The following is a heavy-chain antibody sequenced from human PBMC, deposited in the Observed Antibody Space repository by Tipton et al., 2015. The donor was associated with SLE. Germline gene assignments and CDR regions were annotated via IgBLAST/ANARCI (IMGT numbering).Heavy chain of an antibody. V-gene: IGHV5-51*03. Sequence: QLVQSGAKVKKPGESLKISCKGSGYSFANYWIGWVRQMPGKSLEWMGVIWPSDLDVRYGPSFQCQVTISADKSISTAYLHWSSLKASDTATYYCARRGSAETKMDVWGQGTTVSV. CDR2: IWPSDLDV. CDR1: GYSFANYW. J-gene: IGHJ6*02. CDR3: ARRGSAETKMDV. D-gene: IGHD6-19*01.